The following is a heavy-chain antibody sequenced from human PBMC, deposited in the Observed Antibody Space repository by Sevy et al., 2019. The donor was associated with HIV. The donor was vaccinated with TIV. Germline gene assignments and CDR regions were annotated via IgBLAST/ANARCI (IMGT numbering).Heavy chain of an antibody. J-gene: IGHJ1*01. Sequence: GGSLRLSCAASGSTFPTFPITWSPQPPGKGLEWVSTIGTKDNIFYPDPVKGRFTVSRDNSENTLYLQMNRLRVDDTAMYYCVKGLLGEHWGQGTLVTVSS. CDR2: IGTKDNI. CDR3: VKGLLGEH. D-gene: IGHD3-16*01. CDR1: GSTFPTFP. V-gene: IGHV3-23*01.